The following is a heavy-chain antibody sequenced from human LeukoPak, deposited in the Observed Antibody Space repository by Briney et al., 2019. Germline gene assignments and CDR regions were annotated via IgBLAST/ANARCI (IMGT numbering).Heavy chain of an antibody. CDR3: ARTSLDGYYYDSSGYLDY. J-gene: IGHJ4*02. CDR1: GYTFTTYD. V-gene: IGHV1-18*01. D-gene: IGHD3-22*01. Sequence: GASVKVSCKASGYTFTTYDLSWVRQAPGQGLEWMGWISAYSGNTDYAEKLQGRVTMTTDTSTSTAYMELRSLRSDDTAVYYCARTSLDGYYYDSSGYLDYWGQGTLVTVSS. CDR2: ISAYSGNT.